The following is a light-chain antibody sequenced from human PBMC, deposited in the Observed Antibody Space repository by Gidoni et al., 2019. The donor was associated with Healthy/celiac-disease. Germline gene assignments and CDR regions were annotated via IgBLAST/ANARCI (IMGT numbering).Light chain of an antibody. CDR3: QQYGSSPCS. Sequence: EIALTRSPGTLSLSPGQRATLSCRASQSVSSSYLAWYQQKPGQAPRLLIYGASSRATGIPDRFSGSGSGTDFTLTISRLEPEDFAVYYCQQYGSSPCSCGQGPKLEIK. V-gene: IGKV3-20*01. J-gene: IGKJ2*04. CDR1: QSVSSSY. CDR2: GAS.